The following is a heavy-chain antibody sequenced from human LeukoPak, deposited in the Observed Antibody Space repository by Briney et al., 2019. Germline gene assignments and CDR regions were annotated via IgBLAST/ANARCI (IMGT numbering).Heavy chain of an antibody. CDR1: GYSFTSSG. CDR2: TSAYTGNT. Sequence: ASVKVSCKASGYSFTSSGFTWVRQAPGQGLEWMGWTSAYTGNTNYAQKLQGRVTMTTVTSTTTAYMELRSLISVDTAVYYCARIYFGSGSFAFDIWGQGTMVTVSS. D-gene: IGHD3-10*01. J-gene: IGHJ3*02. V-gene: IGHV1-18*01. CDR3: ARIYFGSGSFAFDI.